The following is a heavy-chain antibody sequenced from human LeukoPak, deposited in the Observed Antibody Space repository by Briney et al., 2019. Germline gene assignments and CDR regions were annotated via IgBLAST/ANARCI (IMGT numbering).Heavy chain of an antibody. J-gene: IGHJ6*03. CDR1: GFTFSSYG. V-gene: IGHV3-30*19. D-gene: IGHD1-7*01. Sequence: GGSLRLSCAASGFTFSSYGMHWVRQAPGKGLDWVAVISSDGSNKYYTDSVKGRFTVSRDNSMNTLYLQMNSLRPDDTAIYYCARTAINWYLNYMDVWGKGTTVTVSS. CDR3: ARTAINWYLNYMDV. CDR2: ISSDGSNK.